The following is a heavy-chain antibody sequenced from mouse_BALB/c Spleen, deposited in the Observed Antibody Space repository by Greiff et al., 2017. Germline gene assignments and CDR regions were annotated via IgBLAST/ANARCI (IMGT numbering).Heavy chain of an antibody. CDR1: GYSITSGYY. V-gene: IGHV3-6*02. Sequence: DVKLVESGPGLVKPSQSLSLTCSVTGYSITSGYYWNWIRQFPGNKLEWMGYISYDGSNNYNPSLKNRISITRDTSKNQFFLKLNSVTTEDTATYYCAITTVVDYYAMDYWGQGTSVTVSS. CDR3: AITTVVDYYAMDY. J-gene: IGHJ4*01. CDR2: ISYDGSN. D-gene: IGHD1-1*01.